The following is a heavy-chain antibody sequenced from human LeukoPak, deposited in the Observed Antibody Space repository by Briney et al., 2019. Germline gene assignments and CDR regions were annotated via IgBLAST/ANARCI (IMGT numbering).Heavy chain of an antibody. CDR3: ARRLTQYDCFDP. J-gene: IGHJ5*02. V-gene: IGHV6-1*01. Sequence: SQTLSLTCAISGDSVSSNGVTWNWIRQSPSRGLEWLGRTYYRSTWYNDYAVSVRGRITVNPDTSKNQFSLHLNSVTPEDTAVYYCARRLTQYDCFDPWGQGILVTVSS. D-gene: IGHD2-2*01. CDR2: TYYRSTWYN. CDR1: GDSVSSNGVT.